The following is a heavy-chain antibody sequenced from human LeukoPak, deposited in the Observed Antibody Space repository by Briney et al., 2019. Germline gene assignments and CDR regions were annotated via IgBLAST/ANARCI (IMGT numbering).Heavy chain of an antibody. CDR3: ARDGTGYCSGGSCYSGASFDY. CDR2: INPNSGGT. CDR1: GYTFTGYY. Sequence: ASVKVSCKASGYTFTGYYMHWLRQAPGQGLEWMGRINPNSGGTNYAQKFQGRVTMTRDTSISTAYMELSRLRSDDTAVYYCARDGTGYCSGGSCYSGASFDYWGQGTLVTVSS. D-gene: IGHD2-15*01. J-gene: IGHJ4*02. V-gene: IGHV1-2*06.